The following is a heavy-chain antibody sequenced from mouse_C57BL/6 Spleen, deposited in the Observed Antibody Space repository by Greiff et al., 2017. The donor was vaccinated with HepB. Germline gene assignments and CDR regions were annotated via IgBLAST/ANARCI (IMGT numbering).Heavy chain of an antibody. CDR3: ASYDGYYERNYAMDY. V-gene: IGHV1-72*01. J-gene: IGHJ4*01. Sequence: VQLQQPGAELVKPGASVKLSCKASGYTFTSYWMHWVRQRPGRGLEWIGRIDPNSGGTKYNEKIKSKARLTVDKTSSTAYMQLSSLTSEDSAVYYCASYDGYYERNYAMDYWGQGTSVTVSS. CDR1: GYTFTSYW. D-gene: IGHD2-3*01. CDR2: IDPNSGGT.